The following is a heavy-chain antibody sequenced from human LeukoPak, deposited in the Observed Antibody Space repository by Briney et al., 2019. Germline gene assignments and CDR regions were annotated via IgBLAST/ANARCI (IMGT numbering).Heavy chain of an antibody. J-gene: IGHJ3*02. CDR1: GFTFSSYG. Sequence: GGSLRLSCAASGFTFSSYGMHWVRQAPGKGLEWVAVISYDGSNKYYADSVKGRFTISRDNSKNTLYLQMNSLRAEDTAVYYCAKDYGDYGNGAFDIWGQGTMVTVSS. CDR3: AKDYGDYGNGAFDI. V-gene: IGHV3-30*18. CDR2: ISYDGSNK. D-gene: IGHD4-17*01.